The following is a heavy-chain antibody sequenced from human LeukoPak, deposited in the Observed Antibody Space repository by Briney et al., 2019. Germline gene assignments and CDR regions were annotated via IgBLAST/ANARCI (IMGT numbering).Heavy chain of an antibody. Sequence: SETLSLTCTVSGGSINTYYWSWIRQPPGKGLEWIGYIYYIGSTKYNPSIQSRVTISVDTSKNQFSLKLSSVTAADTAVYYCARTYYYGSGSYFFDYWGQGTLVTVSS. CDR1: GGSINTYY. V-gene: IGHV4-59*08. D-gene: IGHD3-10*01. J-gene: IGHJ4*02. CDR2: IYYIGST. CDR3: ARTYYYGSGSYFFDY.